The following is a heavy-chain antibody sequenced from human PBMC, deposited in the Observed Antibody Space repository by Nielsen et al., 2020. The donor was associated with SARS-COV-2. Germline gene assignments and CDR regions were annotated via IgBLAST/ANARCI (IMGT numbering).Heavy chain of an antibody. J-gene: IGHJ3*02. CDR2: IYYSGST. CDR3: ARHVFLPYDAFYI. D-gene: IGHD3-10*02. CDR1: GGSISSYY. V-gene: IGHV4-59*08. Sequence: GSLSLSCLVSGGSISSYYWSWIRQPPGKGLEWIGYIYYSGSTNYNPSLKSRVTITVDTSKNQFSLKLSSVTAADTAVYYCARHVFLPYDAFYIWGQGTIVTVSS.